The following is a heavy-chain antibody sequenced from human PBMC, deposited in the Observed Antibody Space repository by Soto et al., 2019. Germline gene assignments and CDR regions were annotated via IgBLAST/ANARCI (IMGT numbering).Heavy chain of an antibody. V-gene: IGHV1-69*06. CDR1: GGTFSNYA. Sequence: QVPLVQSGAEVKKPGSSVKVSCKASGGTFSNYAINWVRQAPGQGLEWMGGIIPLFGTPNYAQKFQGRVTFTAHKSTSTAYMELRSLRSDDTAVYYCARGWETVGTTTPFAYWGQGTLVTVSS. J-gene: IGHJ4*02. CDR3: ARGWETVGTTTPFAY. D-gene: IGHD1-26*01. CDR2: IIPLFGTP.